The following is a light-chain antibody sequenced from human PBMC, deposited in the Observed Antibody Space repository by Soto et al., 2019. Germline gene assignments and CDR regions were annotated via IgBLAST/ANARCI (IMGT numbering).Light chain of an antibody. CDR2: GAS. J-gene: IGKJ5*01. CDR1: QSVSSN. Sequence: EIVMTQSPATLAVSPGERGTLSCRASQSVSSNLAWYQQKPGQAPRLLIYGASTRAIGIPARFSGSGSGTEFTLTISSLQSEDFAVYYCQQYNNWITFGQGTRLEIK. V-gene: IGKV3-15*01. CDR3: QQYNNWIT.